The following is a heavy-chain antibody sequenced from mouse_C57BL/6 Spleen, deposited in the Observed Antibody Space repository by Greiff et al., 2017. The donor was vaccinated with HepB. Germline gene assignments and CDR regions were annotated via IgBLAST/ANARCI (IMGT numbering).Heavy chain of an antibody. CDR1: GYTFTNYW. CDR3: ARDDGYYAMDY. D-gene: IGHD2-3*01. CDR2: IYPGGGYT. J-gene: IGHJ4*01. Sequence: VQLQQSGAELVRPGPSVKMSCKASGYTFTNYWIGWAKQRPGHGLEWIGDIYPGGGYTNYNEKFKGKATLTADKSSSTAYMQFSSLTSEDSAIYYCARDDGYYAMDYWGQGTSVTVSS. V-gene: IGHV1-63*01.